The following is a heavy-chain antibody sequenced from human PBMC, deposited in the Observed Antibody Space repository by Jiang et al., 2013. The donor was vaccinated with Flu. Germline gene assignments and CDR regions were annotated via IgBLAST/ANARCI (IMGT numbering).Heavy chain of an antibody. CDR3: ARHSQWEVRGVIKGPFDY. D-gene: IGHD3-10*01. CDR2: IYYSGST. CDR1: GGSISSSSYY. Sequence: GPGLVKPSETLSLTCTVSGGSISSSSYYWGWIRQPPGKGLEWIGSIYYSGSTYYNPSLKSRVTVSVDTSKNQFSLKLSSVTAADTAVYYCARHSQWEVRGVIKGPFDYWGQGTLVTVSS. V-gene: IGHV4-39*01. J-gene: IGHJ4*02.